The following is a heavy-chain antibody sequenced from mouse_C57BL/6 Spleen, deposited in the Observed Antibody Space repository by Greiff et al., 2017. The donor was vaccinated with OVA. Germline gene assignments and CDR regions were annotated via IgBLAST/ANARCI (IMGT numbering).Heavy chain of an antibody. CDR1: GFTFSSYA. Sequence: EVKLMESGGGLVKPGGSLKLSCAASGFTFSSYAMSWVRQTPEKRLEWVATISAGGSYTYYPDNVKGRFTISRDNAKNNLYLQMSHLKSEDTAMYYCARGYYYGSTHEGFAYWGQGTLVTVSA. CDR2: ISAGGSYT. J-gene: IGHJ3*01. V-gene: IGHV5-4*03. D-gene: IGHD1-1*01. CDR3: ARGYYYGSTHEGFAY.